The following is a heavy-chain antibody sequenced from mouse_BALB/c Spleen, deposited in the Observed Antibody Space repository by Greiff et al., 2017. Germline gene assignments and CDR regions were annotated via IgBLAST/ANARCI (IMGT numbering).Heavy chain of an antibody. CDR3: AREDGNYPFAY. CDR2: ISYDGSN. D-gene: IGHD2-1*01. CDR1: GYSITSGYY. Sequence: EVKLQESGPGLVKPSQSLSLTCSVTGYSITSGYYWNWIRQFPGNKLEWMGYISYDGSNNYNPSLKNRISITRDTSKNQFFLKLNSVTTEDTATYYCAREDGNYPFAYWGQGTLVTVSA. J-gene: IGHJ3*01. V-gene: IGHV3-6*02.